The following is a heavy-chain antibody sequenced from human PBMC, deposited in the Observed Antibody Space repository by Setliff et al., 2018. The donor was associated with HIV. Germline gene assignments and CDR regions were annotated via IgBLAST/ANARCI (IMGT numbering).Heavy chain of an antibody. Sequence: PSETLSLTCAVYGGSFSAYYWSWIRQSPEMGLEWIAETSHTGSTKYNPSLGSRVTISLATSKNQFSLSLRSLSAADTAVYYCARDKRYRFPFDSWGQGTLVTVSS. CDR1: GGSFSAYY. CDR2: TSHTGST. CDR3: ARDKRYRFPFDS. V-gene: IGHV4-34*01. J-gene: IGHJ4*02. D-gene: IGHD2-2*02.